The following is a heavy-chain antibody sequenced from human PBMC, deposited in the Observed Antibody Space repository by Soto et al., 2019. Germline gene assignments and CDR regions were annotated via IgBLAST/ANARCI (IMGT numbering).Heavy chain of an antibody. Sequence: GGSLRLSCAASGFTFSSYAMSWVRQAPGKGLEWVSYISSSSSSIYYADSVKGRFTISRDNAKNSLYLQMNSLRDEDTAVYYCARDLYRYFDWLGAFDIWGQGTMVTVS. D-gene: IGHD3-9*01. J-gene: IGHJ3*02. CDR2: ISSSSSSI. CDR1: GFTFSSYA. CDR3: ARDLYRYFDWLGAFDI. V-gene: IGHV3-48*02.